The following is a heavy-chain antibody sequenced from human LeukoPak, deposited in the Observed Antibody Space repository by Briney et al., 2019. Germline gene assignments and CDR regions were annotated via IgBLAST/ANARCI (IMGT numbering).Heavy chain of an antibody. D-gene: IGHD4-17*01. CDR1: GFTFSSYW. CDR2: IKQDGSEK. Sequence: GGSLRLSCAASGFTFSSYWMSWVRQAPGKGLEWAANIKQDGSEKYYVDSVKGRFTISRDNAKNSLYLQMNSLRAEDTAVYYCARVAGLRGSYFDYWGQGTLVTVSS. V-gene: IGHV3-7*01. CDR3: ARVAGLRGSYFDY. J-gene: IGHJ4*02.